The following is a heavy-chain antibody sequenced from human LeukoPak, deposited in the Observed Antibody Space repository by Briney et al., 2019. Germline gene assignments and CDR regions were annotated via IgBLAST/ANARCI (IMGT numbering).Heavy chain of an antibody. CDR3: ARAAWYYDSSGYYFSGPVDY. CDR2: IFYSGST. CDR1: GGSISSYY. D-gene: IGHD3-22*01. J-gene: IGHJ4*02. V-gene: IGHV4-59*01. Sequence: SETLSLTCTVSGGSISSYYWSWIRQPPGKGLEWIGYIFYSGSTNYNPSLKSRVTISVDTSKNQFSLKLSSVTAADTAVYYCARAAWYYDSSGYYFSGPVDYWGQRTLVTVSS.